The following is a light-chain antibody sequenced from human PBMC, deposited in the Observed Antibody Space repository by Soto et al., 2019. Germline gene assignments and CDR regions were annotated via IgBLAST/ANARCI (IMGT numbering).Light chain of an antibody. V-gene: IGKV4-1*01. CDR1: QSVLYNSNNKNY. CDR3: LQYYTTPTWT. J-gene: IGKJ1*01. CDR2: WAS. Sequence: DIVMTQSPDSLAVSLGERATINCKSSQSVLYNSNNKNYLRWYQKKPGQPPKLLISWASTRESGVPDRFSGSGSGTDFTLTISSLQAEDVAVYYCLQYYTTPTWTFGQGTKVEIK.